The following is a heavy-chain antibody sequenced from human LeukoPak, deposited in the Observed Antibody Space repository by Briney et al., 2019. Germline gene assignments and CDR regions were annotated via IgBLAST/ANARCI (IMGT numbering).Heavy chain of an antibody. CDR2: ISSSSSTI. D-gene: IGHD1/OR15-1a*01. CDR1: GFTFSSYS. V-gene: IGHV3-48*02. Sequence: GGSLRLSCAASGFTFSSYSMNWVRQAPGKGLEWVSYISSSSSTIYYADSVKGRFTISRDNAKNSLYLQMNSLRDEDTAVYYCASLAGEQGYYYYMDVWGKGTTVTVSS. J-gene: IGHJ6*03. CDR3: ASLAGEQGYYYYMDV.